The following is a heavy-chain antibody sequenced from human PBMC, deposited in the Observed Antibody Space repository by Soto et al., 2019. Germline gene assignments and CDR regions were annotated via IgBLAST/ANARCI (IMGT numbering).Heavy chain of an antibody. CDR3: TREASSWGFAFDL. V-gene: IGHV3-23*01. D-gene: IGHD3-16*01. CDR1: GFTFRHYA. CDR2: IFGSGAPT. J-gene: IGHJ3*01. Sequence: EVQLLESGGGLVQPGGSLRLSCAASGFTFRHYAMSWVRQAPGKGLQWVSTIFGSGAPTHYADSVKGRFGISRDNSNNMLFLEMNSLKDEDTAVYYCTREASSWGFAFDLWGQGTRVAVSS.